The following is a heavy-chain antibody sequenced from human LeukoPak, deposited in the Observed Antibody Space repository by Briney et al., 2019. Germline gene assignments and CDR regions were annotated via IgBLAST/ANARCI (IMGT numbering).Heavy chain of an antibody. J-gene: IGHJ4*02. CDR1: GFTFSSYG. CDR3: ARGEGGCSGYEIDY. D-gene: IGHD5-12*01. CDR2: ICSDGSNK. Sequence: GRSLRLSCAASGFTFSSYGIHWVRQAPGKGLEWVAVICSDGSNKYYADSVKGRFTISRDNSKSTLYLQMNSLRAEDTAVYFCARGEGGCSGYEIDYWGQGTLVTVSS. V-gene: IGHV3-33*01.